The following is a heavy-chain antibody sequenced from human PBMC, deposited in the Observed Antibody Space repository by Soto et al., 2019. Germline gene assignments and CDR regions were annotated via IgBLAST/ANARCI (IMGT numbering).Heavy chain of an antibody. Sequence: GASVKVSCKASGYTFTGYYMHWVRQAPGQGLEWMGWFNPNSGGTNYAQKFQGWVTMTRDTSISTAYMELSRLRSDDTAVYYCARDTMVRENWFDPWGQGTLVTVSS. CDR1: GYTFTGYY. V-gene: IGHV1-2*04. CDR2: FNPNSGGT. J-gene: IGHJ5*02. CDR3: ARDTMVRENWFDP. D-gene: IGHD3-10*01.